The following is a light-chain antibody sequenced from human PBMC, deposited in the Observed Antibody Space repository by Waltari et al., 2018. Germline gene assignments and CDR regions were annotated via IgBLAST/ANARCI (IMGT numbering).Light chain of an antibody. CDR1: QTILYSTTNRNY. Sequence: DFVMTQSPDSLAVSLGERATINCKSSQTILYSTTNRNYLAWYQQRPGQPPKLLIYWASVRASGVPDRFSGSGSGTDFTLTISSLQPEDVAVYYCQQYITTLTFGGGTKVEIK. CDR3: QQYITTLT. CDR2: WAS. J-gene: IGKJ4*01. V-gene: IGKV4-1*01.